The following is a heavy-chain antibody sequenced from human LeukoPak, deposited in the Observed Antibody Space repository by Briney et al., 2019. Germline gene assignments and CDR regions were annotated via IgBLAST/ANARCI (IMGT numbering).Heavy chain of an antibody. J-gene: IGHJ6*03. CDR2: IYYSGST. D-gene: IGHD3-10*01. Sequence: PSETLSLTCSVSNYSISTDYYWGWIRQPPGKGLEWIGSIYYSGSTYYNPSLKSRVTIPVDTSKNQFSLKLSSVTAADTAVYYCATTGSYYYYMDVWGKGTTVTISS. CDR1: NYSISTDYY. CDR3: ATTGSYYYYMDV. V-gene: IGHV4-38-2*02.